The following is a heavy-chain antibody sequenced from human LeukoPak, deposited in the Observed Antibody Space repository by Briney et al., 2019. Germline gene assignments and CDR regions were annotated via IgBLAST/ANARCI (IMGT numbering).Heavy chain of an antibody. V-gene: IGHV3-7*01. CDR3: ARDDCSSISCYHNWFDP. CDR2: IKEDGSEK. CDR1: GFTFSSQW. J-gene: IGHJ5*02. Sequence: GGSLRLSCAASGFTFSSQWMSWVRQAPGKGLEWVANIKEDGSEKSYVDSVKGRFTISRDNAKNSLYLQMNSLRAEDTAVYYCARDDCSSISCYHNWFDPWGQGTLVTVSS. D-gene: IGHD2-2*01.